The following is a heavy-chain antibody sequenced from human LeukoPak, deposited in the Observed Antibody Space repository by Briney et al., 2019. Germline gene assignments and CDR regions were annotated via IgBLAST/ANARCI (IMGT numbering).Heavy chain of an antibody. CDR2: SRNKANGYTT. Sequence: TGGCLRLSCAVSGCTFSDHYMDWVRQAPGKGLEWVGRSRNKANGYTTEYAASVKGRFTVSRDDSKNSLYLQMNSLKTGDTAVYYCASVVEGSDYFGMDVWGQGTTVTVSS. V-gene: IGHV3-72*01. CDR1: GCTFSDHY. J-gene: IGHJ6*02. CDR3: ASVVEGSDYFGMDV. D-gene: IGHD2-15*01.